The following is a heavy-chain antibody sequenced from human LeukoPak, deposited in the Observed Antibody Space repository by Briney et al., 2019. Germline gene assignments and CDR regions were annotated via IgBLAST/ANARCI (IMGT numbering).Heavy chain of an antibody. CDR2: IKQDGGEK. CDR1: GFTFSSYW. V-gene: IGHV3-7*01. D-gene: IGHD3-3*01. J-gene: IGHJ5*02. CDR3: ARDLGTYYDFWSGPGWFDP. Sequence: GGSLRLSCAASGFTFSSYWMSWVRQAPGKGLEWVANIKQDGGEKYYVDSVKGRFTISGDNAKNSLYLQMNSLRGEDTAVYYCARDLGTYYDFWSGPGWFDPWGQGALVTVSS.